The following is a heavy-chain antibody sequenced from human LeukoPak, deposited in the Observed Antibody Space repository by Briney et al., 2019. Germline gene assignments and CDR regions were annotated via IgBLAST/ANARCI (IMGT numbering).Heavy chain of an antibody. Sequence: ASVKVSCKASGYTFTGYYMHWVRQAPGQGLEWMGWINPNSGGTNYAQKFQGRVTMTRDTSISTAYMEPSRLRSDDTAVYYCARRAVAGTSFDYWGQGTLVTVSS. CDR1: GYTFTGYY. D-gene: IGHD6-19*01. J-gene: IGHJ4*02. CDR2: INPNSGGT. CDR3: ARRAVAGTSFDY. V-gene: IGHV1-2*02.